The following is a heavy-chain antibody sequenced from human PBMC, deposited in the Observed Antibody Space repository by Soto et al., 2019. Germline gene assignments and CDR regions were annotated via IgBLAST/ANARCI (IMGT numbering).Heavy chain of an antibody. CDR2: IYYSGST. CDR1: GGSISSGDYY. D-gene: IGHD2-8*02. J-gene: IGHJ4*02. Sequence: QVQLQESGPGLVKPSQTLSLTCTVSGGSISSGDYYWSWIRQPPGKGLEWIGYIYYSGSTYYNPSLKSRVTISLDTSKNQFALKLSSVTAADTAVYYCARGGSSHYWFEYWGQGTLVTVSS. CDR3: ARGGSSHYWFEY. V-gene: IGHV4-30-4*01.